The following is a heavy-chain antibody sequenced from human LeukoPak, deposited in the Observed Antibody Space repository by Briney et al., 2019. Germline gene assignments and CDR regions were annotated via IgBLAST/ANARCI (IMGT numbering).Heavy chain of an antibody. D-gene: IGHD2-2*01. CDR1: GFTFDDYA. Sequence: GGSLRLSCAASGFTFDDYAVHWVRQAPGKGLEWVSGISWNSGSIGYADSVKGRFTISRDNAKNSLYLQMNSLRAEDMALYYCAKAVSYDCCSTSCYFDYWGQGTLVTVSS. CDR3: AKAVSYDCCSTSCYFDY. J-gene: IGHJ4*02. V-gene: IGHV3-9*03. CDR2: ISWNSGSI.